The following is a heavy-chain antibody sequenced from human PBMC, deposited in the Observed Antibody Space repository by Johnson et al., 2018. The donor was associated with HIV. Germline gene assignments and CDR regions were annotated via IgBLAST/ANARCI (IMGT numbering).Heavy chain of an antibody. Sequence: VQVVESGGGLVQPGGSLRLSCAASGFTFSSYAMHWVRQAPGKGLDYVSAISSNGGSTYYANSVKGRFTISRDNSKNTLYLQMGSLRAEDMAVYYCARDRSVLQFLEGPAAFDIWGQGTMVTVSS. D-gene: IGHD3-3*01. V-gene: IGHV3-64*01. CDR3: ARDRSVLQFLEGPAAFDI. CDR2: ISSNGGST. CDR1: GFTFSSYA. J-gene: IGHJ3*02.